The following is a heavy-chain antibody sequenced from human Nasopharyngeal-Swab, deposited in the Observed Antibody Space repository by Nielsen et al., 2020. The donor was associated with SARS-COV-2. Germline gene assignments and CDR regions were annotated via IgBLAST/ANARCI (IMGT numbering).Heavy chain of an antibody. J-gene: IGHJ6*02. D-gene: IGHD2-21*01. CDR1: GFTVSSNY. Sequence: GESLKISCAASGFTVSSNYMSWVRQAPGKGLQWVSVIYNGGSTYYADSVKGRFTISRDNSKNTLYLQMNSLRAEDTAVYYCAKAPYLRGLDVWGQGTTVTVSS. CDR3: AKAPYLRGLDV. CDR2: IYNGGST. V-gene: IGHV3-66*01.